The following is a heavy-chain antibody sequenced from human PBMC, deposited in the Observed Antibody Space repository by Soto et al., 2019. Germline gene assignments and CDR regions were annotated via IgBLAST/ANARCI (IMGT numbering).Heavy chain of an antibody. J-gene: IGHJ4*02. Sequence: PGGSLRLSCAASGFTFRSYALHWVRQAPGKGLEGVAVISYDGSKKYYADSVKGRFTISRDNSKNTLYLQMNSLRAEDTAVYYCAKDNLWFGELLVDYWGQGTLVTVSS. V-gene: IGHV3-30-3*01. CDR2: ISYDGSKK. CDR3: AKDNLWFGELLVDY. D-gene: IGHD3-10*01. CDR1: GFTFRSYA.